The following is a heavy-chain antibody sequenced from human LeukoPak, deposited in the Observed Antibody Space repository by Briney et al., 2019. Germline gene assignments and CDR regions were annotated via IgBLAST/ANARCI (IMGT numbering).Heavy chain of an antibody. D-gene: IGHD3-3*01. CDR2: IYYSGST. CDR3: ARFITGDVLRFLESDWFDP. CDR1: GGSISSSSYY. Sequence: SETLSLTCTVSGGSISSSSYYWGWLRQPPGKGLEWIGSIYYSGSTYYNPSLKSRVTISVDTSKNQFSLKLSSVTAADTAVYYCARFITGDVLRFLESDWFDPWGQGTLVTVSS. V-gene: IGHV4-39*07. J-gene: IGHJ5*02.